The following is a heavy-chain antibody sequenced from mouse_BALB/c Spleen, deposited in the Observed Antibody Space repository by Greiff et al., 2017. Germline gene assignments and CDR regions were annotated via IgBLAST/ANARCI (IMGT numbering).Heavy chain of an antibody. D-gene: IGHD3-1*01. CDR3: ARDRGYAMDY. CDR2: IWAGGST. J-gene: IGHJ4*01. CDR1: GFSLTSFG. Sequence: VQLVESGPGLVAPSQSLSLTCTVSGFSLTSFGVHWVRQPPGKGLEWLGVIWAGGSTNYNSALMSRLSISKDNSKSQVFLKMNSLQTDDTAMYSCARDRGYAMDYWGQGTSVTVSS. V-gene: IGHV2-9*02.